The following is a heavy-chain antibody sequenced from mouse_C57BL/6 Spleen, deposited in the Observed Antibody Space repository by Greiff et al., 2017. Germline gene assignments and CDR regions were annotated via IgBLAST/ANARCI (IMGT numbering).Heavy chain of an antibody. J-gene: IGHJ2*01. CDR1: GYTFTDYE. V-gene: IGHV1-15*01. Sequence: VQLKQSGAELVRPGASVTLSCKASGYTFTDYEMHWVKQTPVQGLEWIGAIDPETGGTAYNQKFKGKAILTADKSSSTAYMKLRRLTSVDSAVFYCTRVRDGFYFGYWAKAPLSQSPQ. CDR2: IDPETGGT. D-gene: IGHD2-3*01. CDR3: TRVRDGFYFGY.